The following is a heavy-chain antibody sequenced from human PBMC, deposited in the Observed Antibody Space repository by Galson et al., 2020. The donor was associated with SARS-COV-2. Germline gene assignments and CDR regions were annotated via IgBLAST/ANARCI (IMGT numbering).Heavy chain of an antibody. CDR1: GFTVSSNY. V-gene: IGHV3-66*01. CDR2: IYSGGST. D-gene: IGHD3-22*01. CDR3: SRDIDDYDSSGYYAGYFQY. Sequence: TGGFLRLSCAASGFTVSSNYMSWVRQAPGKGLEWVSVIYSGGSTSYADSVKGRFTISRDNSKNTLYLQMNSLRAEDTAVYYCSRDIDDYDSSGYYAGYFQYWGQGTLVTVSS. J-gene: IGHJ1*01.